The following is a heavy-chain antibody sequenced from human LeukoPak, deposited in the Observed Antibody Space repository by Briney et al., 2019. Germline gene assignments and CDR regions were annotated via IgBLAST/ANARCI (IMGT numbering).Heavy chain of an antibody. J-gene: IGHJ4*02. CDR2: IWYDGSKK. V-gene: IGHV3-33*01. CDR3: ARVKVSYPDY. Sequence: GGSLRLSCSASGFTFSSFGMHWVRQAPGKGLEWVAVIWYDGSKKDFSDSVKGRFTISRDNSKNTVELQMNSLRAEDTAIYYCARVKVSYPDYWGQGTLVTVSS. CDR1: GFTFSSFG. D-gene: IGHD1-26*01.